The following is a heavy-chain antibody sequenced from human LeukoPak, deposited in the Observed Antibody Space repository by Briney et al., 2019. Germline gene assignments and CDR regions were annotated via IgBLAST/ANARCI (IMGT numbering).Heavy chain of an antibody. CDR2: IYSGGST. D-gene: IGHD5-24*01. J-gene: IGHJ5*02. CDR3: ARVWDGYNREELDP. V-gene: IGHV3-53*04. Sequence: PGGSLRLSCAASGFTFSDYYMSWIRQAPGKGLEWVSVIYSGGSTYYADSVKGRFTISRHNSKNTLYLQMNSLRAEDTAVYYCARVWDGYNREELDPWGQGTLVTVSS. CDR1: GFTFSDYY.